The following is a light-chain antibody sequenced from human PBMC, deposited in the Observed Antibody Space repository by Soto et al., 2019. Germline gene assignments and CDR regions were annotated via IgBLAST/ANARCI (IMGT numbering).Light chain of an antibody. J-gene: IGKJ4*01. CDR1: QSISNY. Sequence: DIQMTQSPSSLSASVGDRVTITCRASQSISNYLNWYQQKPGKAPNLLIYAASSLQGGVPSRFSGGGSGTDFTLTISSLEPEDVATYYCQQTYSRPLTFGGGTKLEIK. CDR2: AAS. V-gene: IGKV1-39*01. CDR3: QQTYSRPLT.